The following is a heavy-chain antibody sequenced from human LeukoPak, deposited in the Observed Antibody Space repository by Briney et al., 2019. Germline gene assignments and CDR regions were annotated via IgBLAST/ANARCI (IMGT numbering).Heavy chain of an antibody. Sequence: PGGSLRLSCAASGFTFSSYEMNWVRQAPGKGLEWVSYISSSGSTIYYADSVRGRFTISRDNAKNSLYLQMNSLRAEDTAVYYCARDSAWELLDYWGQGTLVTVSS. CDR2: ISSSGSTI. CDR3: ARDSAWELLDY. D-gene: IGHD1-26*01. CDR1: GFTFSSYE. J-gene: IGHJ4*02. V-gene: IGHV3-48*03.